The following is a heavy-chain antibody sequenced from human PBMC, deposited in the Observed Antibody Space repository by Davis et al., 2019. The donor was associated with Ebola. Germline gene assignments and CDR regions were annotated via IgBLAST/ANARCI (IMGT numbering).Heavy chain of an antibody. D-gene: IGHD2-8*01. CDR1: GFTVSRNY. Sequence: GESLKISCAASGFTVSRNYMSWVRQAPGKGLEWVSVIYSGGSTYYADSVKGRFTISRDNSENTLYLQMNSLRAEDTAVYYCAKVLIVLMVYAPLDYWGQGTLVTVSS. V-gene: IGHV3-66*02. CDR3: AKVLIVLMVYAPLDY. CDR2: IYSGGST. J-gene: IGHJ4*02.